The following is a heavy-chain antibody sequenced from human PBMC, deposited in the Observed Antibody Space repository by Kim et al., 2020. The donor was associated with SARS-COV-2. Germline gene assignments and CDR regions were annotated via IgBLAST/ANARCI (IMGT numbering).Heavy chain of an antibody. CDR1: GSTYGNYG. J-gene: IGHJ4*02. V-gene: IGHV3-NL1*01. D-gene: IGHD2-15*01. Sequence: GGSLRLSCIVSGSTYGNYGLHWVRQAPGKGLEWISAVLEDEERTHYAESVRGRFVVSRDRSKNTLYLHMHSLKMEDTAVYYCARAATEDFWRGHGPGYWGQGTLVSV. CDR2: VLEDEERT. CDR3: ARAATEDFWRGHGPGY.